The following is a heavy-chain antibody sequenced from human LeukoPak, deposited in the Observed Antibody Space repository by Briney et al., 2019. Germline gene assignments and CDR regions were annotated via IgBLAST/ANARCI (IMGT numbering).Heavy chain of an antibody. Sequence: PSETLSLTCTVSGGSISSGGYYWSWIRQHPGKGLEWIGYIYYSGSTYYNPSLKSRVTISVDTSKNQFSLKLSSVTAADTAVYYCARDRGPRYDYVWGSYLPDAFDIWGQGTMVTVSS. D-gene: IGHD3-16*02. J-gene: IGHJ3*02. V-gene: IGHV4-31*03. CDR3: ARDRGPRYDYVWGSYLPDAFDI. CDR2: IYYSGST. CDR1: GGSISSGGYY.